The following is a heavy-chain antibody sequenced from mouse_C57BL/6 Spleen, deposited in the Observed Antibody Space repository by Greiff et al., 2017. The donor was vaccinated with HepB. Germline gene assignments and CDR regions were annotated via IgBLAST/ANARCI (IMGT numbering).Heavy chain of an antibody. CDR2: ISYDGSN. Sequence: EVKLMESGPGLVKPSQSLSLTCSVTGYSITSGYYWNWIRQFPGNKLEWVGYISYDGSNNYNPSLKNRISITRDTSMNQFFLKLNSVTTEDTATYYCARDGYSNRVYYAMDYWGQGTSVTVSS. D-gene: IGHD2-5*01. J-gene: IGHJ4*01. CDR3: ARDGYSNRVYYAMDY. V-gene: IGHV3-6*01. CDR1: GYSITSGYY.